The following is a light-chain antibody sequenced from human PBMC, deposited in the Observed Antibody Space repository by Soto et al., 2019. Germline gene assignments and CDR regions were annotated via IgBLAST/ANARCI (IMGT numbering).Light chain of an antibody. V-gene: IGKV3-20*01. J-gene: IGKJ1*01. CDR3: EQYCSSPTT. CDR2: GAS. CDR1: QSVSSSY. Sequence: EIVLTQSPGTLSLSPGERATLSCRASQSVSSSYLAWYHQKPGQAPRLLIYGASSRATGIPARFSGSGSGTDFTLNISRLDTEDFAVYYCEQYCSSPTTFGQGTKVEIK.